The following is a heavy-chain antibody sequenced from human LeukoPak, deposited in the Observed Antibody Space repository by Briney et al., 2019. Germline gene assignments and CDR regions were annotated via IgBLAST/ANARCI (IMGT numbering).Heavy chain of an antibody. D-gene: IGHD1-26*01. Sequence: ETLXLTCTVSXVXISSYYWSWLRQPPGKGLEWIGYIYYSGSTNYNPSLKSRVTISVDTSKNQFSLKLSSVTAADTAVYYCARGGGGSGSYFDYWGQGTLVTVSS. V-gene: IGHV4-59*01. J-gene: IGHJ4*02. CDR3: ARGGGGSGSYFDY. CDR1: XVXISSYY. CDR2: IYYSGST.